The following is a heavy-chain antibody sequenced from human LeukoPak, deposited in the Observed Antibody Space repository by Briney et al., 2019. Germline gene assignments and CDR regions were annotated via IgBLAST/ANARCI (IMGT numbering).Heavy chain of an antibody. CDR2: IIPILGIA. D-gene: IGHD4-17*01. CDR3: ARGHYGDYDGNYYGMDV. CDR1: GGTFSSYA. Sequence: GASVKVSCKASGGTFSSYAISWVRQAPGQGLEWMGRIIPILGIANYAQKFQGSVTITADKSTSTAYMELSSLRSEDTAVYYCARGHYGDYDGNYYGMDVWGQGTTVTVSS. V-gene: IGHV1-69*04. J-gene: IGHJ6*02.